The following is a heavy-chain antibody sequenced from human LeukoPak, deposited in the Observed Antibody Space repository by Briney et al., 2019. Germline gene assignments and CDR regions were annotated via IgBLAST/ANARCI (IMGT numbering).Heavy chain of an antibody. CDR3: ARSGTFNNWFDP. CDR1: GYTFTSYY. J-gene: IGHJ5*02. CDR2: INTSGGST. Sequence: ASVKVSCKASGYTFTSYYMHWVRQAPGQGLEWMGIINTSGGSTSYAQKFQGRVTMTRDTSTSTVYMELSSLRSEDTAVYYCARSGTFNNWFDPWGQGTLVTVSS. V-gene: IGHV1-46*01.